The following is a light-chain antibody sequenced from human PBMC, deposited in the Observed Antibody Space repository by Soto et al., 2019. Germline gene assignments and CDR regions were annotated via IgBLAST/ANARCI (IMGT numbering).Light chain of an antibody. CDR1: QSIRSW. V-gene: IGKV1-5*01. CDR2: DAS. J-gene: IGKJ1*01. CDR3: QQYNSYSGT. Sequence: IQMTQSPSTLSASVGETVTITCRASQSIRSWLAWYQQKPGKAPKLLIYDASSLESGVPSRFSGSGSGTEFTITISSLQPDDFATYYCQQYNSYSGTFGQGTKVDIK.